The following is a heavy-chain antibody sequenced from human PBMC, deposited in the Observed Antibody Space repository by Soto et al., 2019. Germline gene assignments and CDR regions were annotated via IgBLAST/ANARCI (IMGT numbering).Heavy chain of an antibody. CDR1: GFTFSSYS. D-gene: IGHD3-9*01. CDR3: ARETRENDILTEYYFDY. Sequence: EVQLVESGGGLVKPGGSLRLSCAASGFTFSSYSMNWVRQAPGKGLEWVSSISSSSSYIYYADSVKGRFTISRDNAKNSLYLQMNSLRAEDTAVYDCARETRENDILTEYYFDYWGQGTLVTVSS. J-gene: IGHJ4*02. CDR2: ISSSSSYI. V-gene: IGHV3-21*01.